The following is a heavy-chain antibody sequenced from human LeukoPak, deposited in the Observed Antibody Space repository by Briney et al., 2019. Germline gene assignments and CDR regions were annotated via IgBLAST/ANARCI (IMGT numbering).Heavy chain of an antibody. D-gene: IGHD3-16*02. CDR3: ARDLLGYNYHYMDV. CDR2: ISSSSSYI. J-gene: IGHJ6*03. CDR1: GFTFSNYS. V-gene: IGHV3-21*01. Sequence: PGGSLRLSCAASGFTFSNYSMNWVRQAPGKGLEWVSSISSSSSYIYYADSVKGRFTISRDNAKNSLYLQMNSLRAEDTAVYYCARDLLGYNYHYMDVWGKGTTVTVSS.